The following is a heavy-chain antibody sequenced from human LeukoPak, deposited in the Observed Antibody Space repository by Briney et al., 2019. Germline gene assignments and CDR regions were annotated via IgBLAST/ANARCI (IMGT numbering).Heavy chain of an antibody. Sequence: SETLSLTCAVSGGSISSDNWWSWVRQPPGKGLEWIGEIYHSGSTNYNPSLQSRVTISVDKSNNHFSLRLTSVTAADTAVYYCATNGWYCLDHWGQGTLVTASS. D-gene: IGHD6-19*01. CDR1: GGSISSDNW. CDR2: IYHSGST. J-gene: IGHJ4*02. CDR3: ATNGWYCLDH. V-gene: IGHV4-4*02.